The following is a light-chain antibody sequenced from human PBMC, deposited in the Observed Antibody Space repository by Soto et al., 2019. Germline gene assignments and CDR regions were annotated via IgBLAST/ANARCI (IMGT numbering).Light chain of an antibody. J-gene: IGKJ3*01. Sequence: EIVLTQSPATLSLSPGERATLSCRASQSVSSYLAWYQQKPGQAPRLLIYDASDRATGIPARFSGSGSRTDFTLTISSLEPEDFAVYYCQQGNNWPLFTFGPGTKVDIK. CDR3: QQGNNWPLFT. V-gene: IGKV3-11*01. CDR2: DAS. CDR1: QSVSSY.